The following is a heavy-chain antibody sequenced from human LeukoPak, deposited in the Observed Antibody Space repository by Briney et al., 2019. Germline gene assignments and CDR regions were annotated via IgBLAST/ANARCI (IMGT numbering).Heavy chain of an antibody. J-gene: IGHJ4*02. CDR1: GFTFNSYG. CDR2: IRDGGTSK. CDR3: AKAGIQKRLVPFDY. D-gene: IGHD6-13*01. Sequence: GGSLRLSCAASGFTFNSYGMHWVRQAPGKGLEWVAVIRDGGTSKYYADSVKGRFTISRDNSKNTLYLQMNSLRGEDTAVYYCAKAGIQKRLVPFDYWGQGTLVTVSS. V-gene: IGHV3-30*02.